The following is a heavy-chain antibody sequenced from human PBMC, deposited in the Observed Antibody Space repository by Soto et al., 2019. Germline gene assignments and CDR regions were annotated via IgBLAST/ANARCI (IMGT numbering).Heavy chain of an antibody. Sequence: QVQLVQSGAEVKKPGSSVKVSCKASGGTFSSYAISWVRQAPGQGLEWMGGIIPIFGTANYAQKFQGRVTITADESTSTAYMELSSLRSEDTAVYYCARLEPEYYYDSSGYEKYYFGYWGQGTLVTVSS. J-gene: IGHJ4*02. CDR2: IIPIFGTA. V-gene: IGHV1-69*12. D-gene: IGHD3-22*01. CDR3: ARLEPEYYYDSSGYEKYYFGY. CDR1: GGTFSSYA.